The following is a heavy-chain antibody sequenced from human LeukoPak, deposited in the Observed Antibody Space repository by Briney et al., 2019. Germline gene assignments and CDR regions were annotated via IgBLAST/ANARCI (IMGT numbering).Heavy chain of an antibody. CDR1: GYTFTSYD. V-gene: IGHV1-8*03. Sequence: GASVKVSCKASGYTFTSYDINWVRQATGQGLDGMGWMNPNSGNTGYAQKFQGRVTITRNTSISTAYMELSSLRSEDTAVYYCARVGVRGAPFDYWGQGTLVTVSS. J-gene: IGHJ4*02. CDR3: ARVGVRGAPFDY. CDR2: MNPNSGNT. D-gene: IGHD3-10*01.